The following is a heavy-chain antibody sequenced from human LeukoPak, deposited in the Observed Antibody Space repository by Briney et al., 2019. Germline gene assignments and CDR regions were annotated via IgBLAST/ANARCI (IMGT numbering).Heavy chain of an antibody. J-gene: IGHJ4*02. CDR2: IIPIFGTA. V-gene: IGHV1-69*13. CDR3: ARDRLDSSSWSYFDY. Sequence: SVKVSCKASGGTFSSYAISWVRQAPGQGLEWMGGIIPIFGTANYAQKFQGRVTITADESTSTAYMGLSSLRSEDTAVYYCARDRLDSSSWSYFDYWGQGTLVTVSS. CDR1: GGTFSSYA. D-gene: IGHD6-13*01.